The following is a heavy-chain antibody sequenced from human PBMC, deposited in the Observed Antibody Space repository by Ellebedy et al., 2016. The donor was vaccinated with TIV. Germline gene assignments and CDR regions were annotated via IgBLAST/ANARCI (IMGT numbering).Heavy chain of an antibody. J-gene: IGHJ4*03. CDR1: GFTFSSYA. CDR2: ISSNGGST. D-gene: IGHD3-10*01. CDR3: ARDQGWAYPGSTRFDY. V-gene: IGHV3-64*04. Sequence: GESLKISCSASGFTFSSYALHWVRQAPGKGLEYVSAISSNGGSTYYTDSVKGRFTISRDNAKNSLYLQMSSLRAEDTAVYYCARDQGWAYPGSTRFDYWGQGTLVTVSS.